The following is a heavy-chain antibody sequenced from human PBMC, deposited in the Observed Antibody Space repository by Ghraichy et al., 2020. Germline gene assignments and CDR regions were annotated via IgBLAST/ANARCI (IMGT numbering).Heavy chain of an antibody. CDR2: IYYSGST. CDR3: ARRGEAIFGVDTTIYWYFDL. Sequence: SETLSLTCTVSGGSISSYYWSWIRQPPGKGLEWIGYIYYSGSTNYNPSLKSRVTISVDTSKNQFSLKLSSVTAADTAVYYCARRGEAIFGVDTTIYWYFDLWGRGTLVTVSS. D-gene: IGHD3-3*01. J-gene: IGHJ2*01. CDR1: GGSISSYY. V-gene: IGHV4-59*08.